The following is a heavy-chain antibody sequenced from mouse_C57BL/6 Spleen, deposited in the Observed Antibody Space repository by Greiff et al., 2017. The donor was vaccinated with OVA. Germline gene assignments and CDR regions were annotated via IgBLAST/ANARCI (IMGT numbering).Heavy chain of an antibody. CDR3: ARTAQATFDFDY. CDR2: IYPRSGNT. V-gene: IGHV1-81*01. J-gene: IGHJ2*01. Sequence: QVTLKVSGAELARPGASVKLSCKASGYTFTSYGISWVKQRTGQGLEWIGEIYPRSGNTYYNEKFKGKATLTADKSSSTAYMELRSLTSEDSAVYFCARTAQATFDFDYWGQGTTLTVSS. D-gene: IGHD3-2*02. CDR1: GYTFTSYG.